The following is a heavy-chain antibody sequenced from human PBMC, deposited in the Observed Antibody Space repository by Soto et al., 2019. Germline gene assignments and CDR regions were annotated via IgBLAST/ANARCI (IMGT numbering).Heavy chain of an antibody. CDR3: ARDSRYCITTSCHERSFAP. Sequence: ASVKVSCKASGYTFTSYGISWVRQAPGQGLEWMGWISAYNGNTNYAQKFQGRVTITADESTSTAYMELSSLRSEDTAVYYCARDSRYCITTSCHERSFAPRGQGPLVT. CDR2: ISAYNGNT. V-gene: IGHV1-18*01. J-gene: IGHJ5*02. D-gene: IGHD2-2*01. CDR1: GYTFTSYG.